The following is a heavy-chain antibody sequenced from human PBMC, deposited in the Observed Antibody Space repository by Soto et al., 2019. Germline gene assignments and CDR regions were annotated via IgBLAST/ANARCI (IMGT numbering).Heavy chain of an antibody. CDR1: GGSISSGGYY. V-gene: IGHV4-31*03. CDR2: IYYSGST. Sequence: PSETLSLTCTVSGGSISSGGYYWSWIRQHRGKGLEWIGYIYYSGSTYYNPSLKSRVTISEDTSKNQFSLKLSSVTAADTAVYYCARAGYCSGGSCYRFPVDYWGQGTLVTVSS. CDR3: ARAGYCSGGSCYRFPVDY. D-gene: IGHD2-15*01. J-gene: IGHJ4*02.